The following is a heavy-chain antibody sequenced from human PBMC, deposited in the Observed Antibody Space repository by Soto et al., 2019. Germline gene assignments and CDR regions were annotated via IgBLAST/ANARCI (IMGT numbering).Heavy chain of an antibody. CDR1: GFTFSNFV. V-gene: IGHV3-23*01. CDR3: AKRRGEGFFDY. J-gene: IGHJ4*02. Sequence: EVQLLESGGGLIQPGGSLRLSCAASGFTFSNFVMAWVRQAPGKGLEWVSAIGGRDGTPYYADSVKGRFTISRDNSQNMVYLRMSSLRVDDTAVYYCAKRRGEGFFDYWGQGTLVTVSS. D-gene: IGHD3-16*01. CDR2: IGGRDGTP.